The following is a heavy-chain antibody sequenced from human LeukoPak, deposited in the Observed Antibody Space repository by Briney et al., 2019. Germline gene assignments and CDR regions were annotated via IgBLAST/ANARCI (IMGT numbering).Heavy chain of an antibody. CDR1: GFTFSSYN. J-gene: IGHJ4*02. Sequence: GGSLRLSRAASGFTFSSYNMNWVRQAPGKGLEWVSSISSSSSYIYYADSVKGRFTISRDNAKNSLFLQMNSLRAEDTAVYYCARDLGVTWVFDYWGQGTLATVSS. D-gene: IGHD1-26*01. CDR3: ARDLGVTWVFDY. V-gene: IGHV3-21*01. CDR2: ISSSSSYI.